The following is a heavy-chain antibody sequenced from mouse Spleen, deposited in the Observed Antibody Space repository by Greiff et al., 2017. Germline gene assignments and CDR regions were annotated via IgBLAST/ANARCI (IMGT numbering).Heavy chain of an antibody. Sequence: EVMLVESGGGLVKLGGSLKLPCAASGFTFSSYAMSWVRQTPEKRLEWVATISSGGGNTYYPDSVKGRFTISRDNAKNTLYLQMSSLKSEDTAMYYCARPDYYGSSYSFDYWGQGTTLTVSS. CDR3: ARPDYYGSSYSFDY. J-gene: IGHJ2*01. CDR2: ISSGGGNT. CDR1: GFTFSSYA. V-gene: IGHV5-9*01. D-gene: IGHD1-1*01.